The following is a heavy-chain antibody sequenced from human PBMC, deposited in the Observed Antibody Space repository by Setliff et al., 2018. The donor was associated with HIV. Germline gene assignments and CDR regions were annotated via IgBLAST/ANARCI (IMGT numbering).Heavy chain of an antibody. CDR1: GGSISSGDYY. CDR3: ARVGYHGSGRYSFDY. Sequence: SETLSLTCTVSGGSISSGDYYWTWIRQPAGKGLEWIGHISTTGSTNYNPSLKSRVTISADTSKNQFSLNLSSVTAAATAVYYCARVGYHGSGRYSFDYWGQGTLVTVSS. J-gene: IGHJ4*02. V-gene: IGHV4-61*09. D-gene: IGHD3-10*01. CDR2: ISTTGST.